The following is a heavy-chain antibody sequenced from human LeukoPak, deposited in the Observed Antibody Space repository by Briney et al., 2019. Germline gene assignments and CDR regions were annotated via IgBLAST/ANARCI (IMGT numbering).Heavy chain of an antibody. D-gene: IGHD1-7*01. CDR2: ISYDGSNK. CDR1: GFTFSSYA. J-gene: IGHJ4*02. V-gene: IGHV3-30*04. CDR3: ARDMDYRPIGNYYYGY. Sequence: GGSLRLSCAASGFTFSSYAMHWVRQAPGKGLEWVAVISYDGSNKYYADSVKGRFTISRDNSKNTLYLQMNSLRAEDTAVYYCARDMDYRPIGNYYYGYWGQGTLVTVSS.